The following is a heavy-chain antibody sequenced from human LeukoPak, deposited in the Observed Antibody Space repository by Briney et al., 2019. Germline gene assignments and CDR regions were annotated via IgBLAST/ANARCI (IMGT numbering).Heavy chain of an antibody. CDR1: GFTFSSYY. D-gene: IGHD6-13*01. V-gene: IGHV3-11*03. J-gene: IGHJ4*02. CDR3: AAGTAADY. Sequence: GGSLRLSCAASGFTFSSYYMSWIRQAPGKGPEWVSYISSSGSYTNYADSVKGRFTISRDNAQNALFLQMNSLRVEDTAVYYCAAGTAADYWGQGTLVTVSS. CDR2: ISSSGSYT.